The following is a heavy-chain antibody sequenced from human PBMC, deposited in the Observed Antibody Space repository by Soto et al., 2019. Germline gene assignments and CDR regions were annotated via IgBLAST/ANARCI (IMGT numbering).Heavy chain of an antibody. Sequence: ASVKVSCKVSGYTLTELSMHWVRQAPGKGLEWMGGFDPEDGETIYAQKFQGRVTMTEDTSTDTAYMELSSLRSEDTAVYYCATVGYCISTSCLFLDVWGQGTTVTVS. V-gene: IGHV1-24*01. J-gene: IGHJ6*02. D-gene: IGHD2-2*01. CDR2: FDPEDGET. CDR1: GYTLTELS. CDR3: ATVGYCISTSCLFLDV.